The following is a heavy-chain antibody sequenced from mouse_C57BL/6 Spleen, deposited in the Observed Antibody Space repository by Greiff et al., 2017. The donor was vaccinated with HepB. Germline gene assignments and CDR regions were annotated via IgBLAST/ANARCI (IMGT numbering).Heavy chain of an antibody. D-gene: IGHD1-1*01. Sequence: QVKLKESGPELVKPGDSVKISCKASGYAFSSSWMNWVQQRPGKGLEWIGRIYPGDGTTNYNGKFKGKATLTADTPSSTAYMQLSSLTSEDSAVYFCAREGTTVVALDYWGQGTTLTVSS. CDR3: AREGTTVVALDY. CDR1: GYAFSSSW. CDR2: IYPGDGTT. V-gene: IGHV1-82*01. J-gene: IGHJ2*01.